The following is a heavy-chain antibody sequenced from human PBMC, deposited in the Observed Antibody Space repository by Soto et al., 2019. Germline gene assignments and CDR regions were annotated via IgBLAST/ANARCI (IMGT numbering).Heavy chain of an antibody. CDR1: GFTFSSYA. D-gene: IGHD6-19*01. CDR2: ISGSGGST. V-gene: IGHV3-23*01. J-gene: IGHJ4*02. CDR3: AKSRSGWQTFDY. Sequence: GGSLRLSCAASGFTFSSYAMSWVRQAPGKGLEWVSAISGSGGSTYYADYVKGRFTISRDNSKNTLYLQMNSLRAEDTAVYYCAKSRSGWQTFDYWGQGTLVTVSS.